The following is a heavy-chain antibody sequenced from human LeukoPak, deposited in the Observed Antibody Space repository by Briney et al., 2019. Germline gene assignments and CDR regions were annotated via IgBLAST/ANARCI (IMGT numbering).Heavy chain of an antibody. Sequence: GGSLRLSCAASGFTLSNYAMTWVRQAPGKGLEWVSSITGSGALTYYADSVKGRFTISKDNAMDTLFLQMNSLRADDTAVYYCARENARITIFGVVGDWFDPWGQGTLVTVSS. CDR2: ITGSGALT. CDR1: GFTLSNYA. J-gene: IGHJ5*02. V-gene: IGHV3-23*01. D-gene: IGHD3-3*01. CDR3: ARENARITIFGVVGDWFDP.